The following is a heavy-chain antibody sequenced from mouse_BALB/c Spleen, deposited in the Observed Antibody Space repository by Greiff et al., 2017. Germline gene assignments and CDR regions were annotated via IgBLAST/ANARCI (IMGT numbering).Heavy chain of an antibody. CDR2: ISSGGSYT. CDR1: GFTFSSYA. D-gene: IGHD2-10*02. Sequence: DVKLVESGGGLVKPGGSLKLSCAASGFTFSSYAMSWVRQSPEKRLEWVAEISSGGSYTYYPDTVTGRFTISRDNAKNTLYLEMSSLRSEDTAMYYCARAYGNYFAYWGQGTLVTVSA. CDR3: ARAYGNYFAY. J-gene: IGHJ3*01. V-gene: IGHV5-9-4*01.